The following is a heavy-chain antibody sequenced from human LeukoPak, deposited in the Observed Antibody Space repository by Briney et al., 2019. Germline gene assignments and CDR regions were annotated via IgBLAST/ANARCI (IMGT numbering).Heavy chain of an antibody. CDR2: ISGSGGST. J-gene: IGHJ4*02. Sequence: GGSLRLSCAASGFTFSSYAMSWVRQAPGKGLEWVSAISGSGGSTYYADSVKGRFTISRDNSKNTLYLQMNSLRAEDTAVYYCARTRGGNSGGGGFDYWGQGTLVTVSS. D-gene: IGHD4-23*01. CDR3: ARTRGGNSGGGGFDY. CDR1: GFTFSSYA. V-gene: IGHV3-23*01.